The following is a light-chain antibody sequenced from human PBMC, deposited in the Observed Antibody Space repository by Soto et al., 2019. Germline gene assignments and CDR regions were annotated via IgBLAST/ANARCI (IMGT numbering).Light chain of an antibody. CDR1: QSLLHSNGYNY. CDR2: LGS. V-gene: IGKV2-28*01. CDR3: MQALQGST. Sequence: DIVMTQSPLSLPVTPGEPASISCRSSQSLLHSNGYNYLDWYLQKPGQSPQLLIYLGSNRASGVPVRFSGSGSGRDFTLKISRVEAEDVGVYYCMQALQGSTFGGGTKVEIK. J-gene: IGKJ4*01.